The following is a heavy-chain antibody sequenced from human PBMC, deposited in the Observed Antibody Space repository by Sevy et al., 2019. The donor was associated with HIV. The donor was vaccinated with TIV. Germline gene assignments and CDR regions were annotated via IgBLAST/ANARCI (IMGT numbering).Heavy chain of an antibody. CDR2: ISSGSSFI. J-gene: IGHJ4*02. Sequence: GGSLRLSCAASGFSISGYTMNWVRQAPGKGLEWVSSISSGSSFIYYADSLKGRFTISRDNARNLLYLQMNSLRVEDTAVYYCARVGLGDCSGTNCSPNDYWGQETLVTVSS. CDR3: ARVGLGDCSGTNCSPNDY. V-gene: IGHV3-21*01. CDR1: GFSISGYT. D-gene: IGHD2-2*01.